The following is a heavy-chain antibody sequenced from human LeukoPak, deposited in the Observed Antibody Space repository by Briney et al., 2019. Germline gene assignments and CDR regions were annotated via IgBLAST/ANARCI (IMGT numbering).Heavy chain of an antibody. CDR1: GFTFSSYE. CDR3: ARDGSGWPYYYYGMDV. CDR2: ISSSGSTI. J-gene: IGHJ6*02. V-gene: IGHV3-48*03. Sequence: GGSLRLSCAASGFTFSSYEMNWVRQAPGKGVEWVSYISSSGSTIYYADSVKGRFTISRDNAKNSLYLQMNSLRAEDTAVYYCARDGSGWPYYYYGMDVWGQGTTVTVSS. D-gene: IGHD6-19*01.